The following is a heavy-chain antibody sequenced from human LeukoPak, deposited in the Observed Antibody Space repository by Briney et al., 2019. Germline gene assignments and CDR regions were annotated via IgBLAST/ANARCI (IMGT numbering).Heavy chain of an antibody. Sequence: PGGSLRLSCEASGVTFNSYVMSWVRQAPGKGPEWVSGISGSGSGTYYADSVKGRFAISRDNSKNTLYLQMNSLRVEDTAVYYCVQEGPRGLAFDIWGQGTKVTASS. V-gene: IGHV3-23*01. CDR1: GVTFNSYV. CDR2: ISGSGSGT. J-gene: IGHJ3*02. CDR3: VQEGPRGLAFDI.